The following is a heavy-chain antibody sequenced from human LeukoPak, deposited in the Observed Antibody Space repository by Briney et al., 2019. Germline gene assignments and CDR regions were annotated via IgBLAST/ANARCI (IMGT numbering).Heavy chain of an antibody. J-gene: IGHJ4*02. CDR2: ISSSGSTI. Sequence: GGSQRLSCAASGFTFSEYYMRWISQAPGKGREWVSYISSSGSTIYYADSVKGRFTISRDNAKNSLYLQMNSLRAEDTAVYYCARDSGSADYWGQGTLVTVSS. V-gene: IGHV3-11*04. D-gene: IGHD3-10*01. CDR1: GFTFSEYY. CDR3: ARDSGSADY.